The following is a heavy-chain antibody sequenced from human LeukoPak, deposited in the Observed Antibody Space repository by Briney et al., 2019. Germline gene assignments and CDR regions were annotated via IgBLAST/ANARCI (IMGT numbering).Heavy chain of an antibody. Sequence: GGSLRLSCAASGFTFDDYAMHWVRQAPGKGLEWVSGISWKSGSIGYADSVKGRFTISRDNAKNYLYLQMNSLRAEDTALYYCAKDTGGSYYYYYYGMDVWGQGTTVTVSS. CDR2: ISWKSGSI. CDR1: GFTFDDYA. J-gene: IGHJ6*02. V-gene: IGHV3-9*01. D-gene: IGHD1-26*01. CDR3: AKDTGGSYYYYYYGMDV.